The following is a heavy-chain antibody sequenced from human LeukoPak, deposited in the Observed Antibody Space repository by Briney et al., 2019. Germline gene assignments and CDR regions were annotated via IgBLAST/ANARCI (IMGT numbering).Heavy chain of an antibody. CDR1: GFTFRNYA. CDR3: AKDVDSSGQGTNDY. D-gene: IGHD3-22*01. CDR2: ISGSGGST. Sequence: TGGSLRLSCAASGFTFRNYALSWVRQAPGNGLEWVSVISGSGGSTYYADSVRGRFTISRDNSKNTVYLQMNSLRAGDTAVYYCAKDVDSSGQGTNDYWGQGTLVTVSS. V-gene: IGHV3-23*01. J-gene: IGHJ4*02.